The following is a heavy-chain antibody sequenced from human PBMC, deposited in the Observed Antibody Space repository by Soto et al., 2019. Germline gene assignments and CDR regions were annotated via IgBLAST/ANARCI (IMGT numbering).Heavy chain of an antibody. CDR2: TYYRSKWYN. Sequence: LSQTLSLTCAISGDSVSSNSAAWNWIRQSPSRGLEWLGRTYYRSKWYNDYAVSVKSRITINPDTSKNQFSLQLNSVTPEDTAVYYCARGVVGATAYDYYGMDVWGQGTTVTVSS. V-gene: IGHV6-1*01. CDR1: GDSVSSNSAA. CDR3: ARGVVGATAYDYYGMDV. D-gene: IGHD1-26*01. J-gene: IGHJ6*02.